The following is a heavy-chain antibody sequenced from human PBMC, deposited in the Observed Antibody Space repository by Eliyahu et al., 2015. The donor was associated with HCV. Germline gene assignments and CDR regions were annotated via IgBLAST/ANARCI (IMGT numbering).Heavy chain of an antibody. V-gene: IGHV1-69*04. CDR1: GGTFSSYA. J-gene: IGHJ5*02. D-gene: IGHD2-15*01. Sequence: QVQLVQSGAEVKKPGSSVKVSCKASGGTFSSYAISWVXQAPGQGLEWMGRIIPILGIANYAQKFQGRVTITADKSTSTAYMELSSLRSEDTAVYYCARATRGGGGYCSGGSCYGNWFDPWGQGTLVTVSS. CDR2: IIPILGIA. CDR3: ARATRGGGGYCSGGSCYGNWFDP.